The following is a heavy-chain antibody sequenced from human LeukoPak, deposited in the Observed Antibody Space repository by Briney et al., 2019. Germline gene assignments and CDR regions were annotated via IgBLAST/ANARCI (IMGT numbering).Heavy chain of an antibody. CDR1: GGSISSYY. D-gene: IGHD4-17*01. CDR2: IYYSGST. V-gene: IGHV4-59*12. CDR3: ATFRVDYGDYFDY. J-gene: IGHJ4*02. Sequence: PSETLSLTCTVSGGSISSYYWSWIRQPPGKGLEWIGYIYYSGSTNYNPSLKSRVTISVDTSKNQFSLKLSSVTAADTAVYYCATFRVDYGDYFDYWGQGTLVTVSS.